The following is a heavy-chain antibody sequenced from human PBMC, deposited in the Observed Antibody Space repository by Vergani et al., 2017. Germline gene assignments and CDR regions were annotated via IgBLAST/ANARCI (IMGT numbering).Heavy chain of an antibody. J-gene: IGHJ5*02. Sequence: QLQLQESGPGLVKPSETLSLICTVSGGSINPSSSFWGWIRQSPGKGLEWIGRIYYSGRTDYNPSLESRVTISVDTSKNQFSLKLSSVTAADTAVYYCARGHNIVVVPAATGGWFDPWGQGTLVTVSS. CDR2: IYYSGRT. D-gene: IGHD2-2*01. CDR1: GGSINPSSSF. CDR3: ARGHNIVVVPAATGGWFDP. V-gene: IGHV4-39*07.